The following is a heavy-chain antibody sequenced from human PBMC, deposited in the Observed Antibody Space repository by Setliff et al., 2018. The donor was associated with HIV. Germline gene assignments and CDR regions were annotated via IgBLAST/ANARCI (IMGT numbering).Heavy chain of an antibody. D-gene: IGHD3-22*01. J-gene: IGHJ4*02. CDR2: ISSSSSYI. V-gene: IGHV3-21*01. CDR1: GFTFSNYA. CDR3: ARGPYYYDSSGPFDY. Sequence: GGSLRLSCAASGFTFSNYAMNWVRQAPGKGLEWVSSISSSSSYIYYADSVKGRFTISRDNAKNSLYLQMNSLRAEDTAVYYCARGPYYYDSSGPFDYWGQGTLVTVSS.